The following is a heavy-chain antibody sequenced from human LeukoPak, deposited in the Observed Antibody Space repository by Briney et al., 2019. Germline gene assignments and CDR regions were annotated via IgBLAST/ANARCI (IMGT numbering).Heavy chain of an antibody. D-gene: IGHD4-17*01. J-gene: IGHJ4*02. CDR2: IYPGDSDT. CDR1: GYSFTSYW. CDR3: ARHFRSNGDYGPPDY. V-gene: IGHV5-51*01. Sequence: GESLKISCKGSGYSFTSYWIAWVRQMPGKGLEWMGIIYPGDSDTRYSPSFQGQVTISADKSISTAYLQWSSLKASDTAMYYCARHFRSNGDYGPPDYWGQGTLVTVSS.